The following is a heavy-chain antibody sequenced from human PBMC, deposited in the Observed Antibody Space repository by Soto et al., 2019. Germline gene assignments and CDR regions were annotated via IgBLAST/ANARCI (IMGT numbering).Heavy chain of an antibody. CDR2: INPNSGGT. J-gene: IGHJ4*01. D-gene: IGHD3-10*01. Sequence: ASVKVSCKASGYTFTGYYMHWVRQAPGQGLEWMGWINPNSGGTDYAQKFQGRVTMTRDTSISTAYMELSRLRSDDTAVYYCARDIYEGITMVRGPFDYWGQGTLVTTSS. CDR3: ARDIYEGITMVRGPFDY. V-gene: IGHV1-2*02. CDR1: GYTFTGYY.